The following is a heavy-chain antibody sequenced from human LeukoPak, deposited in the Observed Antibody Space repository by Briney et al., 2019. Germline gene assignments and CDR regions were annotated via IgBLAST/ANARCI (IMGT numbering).Heavy chain of an antibody. CDR2: IYYSGST. J-gene: IGHJ1*01. CDR3: ARGPGRAYFQH. V-gene: IGHV4-59*01. Sequence: TSETLSLTCTVSGGSISSYYWSWIRQPPGKGLEWIGYIYYSGSTNYNPSLKSRVTISVDTSKNQFSLKLSSVTAADTAVYYCARGPGRAYFQHWGQGTLVTVSS. CDR1: GGSISSYY. D-gene: IGHD2-15*01.